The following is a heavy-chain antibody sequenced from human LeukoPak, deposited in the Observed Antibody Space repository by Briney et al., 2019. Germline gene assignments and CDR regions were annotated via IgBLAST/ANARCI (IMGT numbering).Heavy chain of an antibody. Sequence: ASVKVSCKVSGYTLTELSMHWVRQAPGKGLEWMGGFDPEDGETIYAQKFQGRVTMTEDTSTDTAYMELSSLRSEDTAVYYCATDTHSSGWYFRFDPWGQGTLVTVSS. J-gene: IGHJ5*02. CDR1: GYTLTELS. V-gene: IGHV1-24*01. CDR2: FDPEDGET. CDR3: ATDTHSSGWYFRFDP. D-gene: IGHD6-19*01.